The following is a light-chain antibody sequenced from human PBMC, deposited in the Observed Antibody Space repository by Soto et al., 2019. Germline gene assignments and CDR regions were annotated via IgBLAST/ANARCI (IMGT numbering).Light chain of an antibody. CDR3: QQHSQWPIT. J-gene: IGKJ5*01. CDR1: QSISSK. CDR2: DAS. V-gene: IGKV3-15*01. Sequence: EIVMTQSPATLSVSPGERATLSCRASQSISSKLAWYQQKPGQGPRLLIYDASTRAADIPARFSGSGSGTDFTLTISSLQSEDSGVYYCQQHSQWPITFGQGTRLEIK.